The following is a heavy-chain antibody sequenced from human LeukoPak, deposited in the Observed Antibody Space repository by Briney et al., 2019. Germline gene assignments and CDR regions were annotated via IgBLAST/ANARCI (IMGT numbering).Heavy chain of an antibody. CDR1: GFTFTSSA. J-gene: IGHJ3*02. D-gene: IGHD1-26*01. CDR2: IVVGSGNT. Sequence: ASVKVSCKASGFTFTSSAVQWVRQARGKRLECIGWIVVGSGNTNYAQKVQERFTITRDMSTSTAYMELSSLGSEDTAVYYCATDEWERLGPVAFDIWGQGTMVTVSS. V-gene: IGHV1-58*01. CDR3: ATDEWERLGPVAFDI.